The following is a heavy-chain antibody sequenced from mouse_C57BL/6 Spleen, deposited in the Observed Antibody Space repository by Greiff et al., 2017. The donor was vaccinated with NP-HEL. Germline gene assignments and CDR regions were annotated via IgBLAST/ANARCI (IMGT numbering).Heavy chain of an antibody. J-gene: IGHJ3*01. D-gene: IGHD2-10*02. CDR3: AREAYGNYVRFAY. CDR2: ISDGGSYT. V-gene: IGHV5-4*01. CDR1: GFTFSSYA. Sequence: EVQVVESGGGLVKPGGSLKLSCAASGFTFSSYAMSWVRQTPEKRLEWVATISDGGSYTYYPDNVKGRFTISRDNAKNNLYLQMSHLKSEDTAMYYCAREAYGNYVRFAYWGQGTLVTVSA.